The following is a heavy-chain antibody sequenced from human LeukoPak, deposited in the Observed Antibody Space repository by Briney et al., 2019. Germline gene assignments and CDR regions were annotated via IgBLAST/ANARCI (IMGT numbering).Heavy chain of an antibody. J-gene: IGHJ3*02. Sequence: ASVKVSCKASGGTFSSYAISWVRQAPGQGLEWMGRITHILGIANYAQKFQGRVTITADKSTSTAYMELSSLRSEDTAVYYCARYCGGDCFDAFDIWGQGTMVTVSS. CDR1: GGTFSSYA. CDR3: ARYCGGDCFDAFDI. CDR2: ITHILGIA. V-gene: IGHV1-69*04. D-gene: IGHD2-21*02.